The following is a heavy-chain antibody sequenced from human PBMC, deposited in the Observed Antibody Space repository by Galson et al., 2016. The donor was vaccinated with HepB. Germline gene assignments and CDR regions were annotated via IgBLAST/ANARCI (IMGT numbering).Heavy chain of an antibody. Sequence: SLRLSCAASGFTYDTYALSWVRQAPGKGLEWVSSISRTGEYTYYADSVRGRFVISRGNSKNTLYLDVDSLRAEDAALYYCAKVAPPYDNSGYYYFDHWGQGTLVTVSS. CDR1: GFTYDTYA. V-gene: IGHV3-23*01. D-gene: IGHD3-22*01. CDR3: AKVAPPYDNSGYYYFDH. CDR2: ISRTGEYT. J-gene: IGHJ4*02.